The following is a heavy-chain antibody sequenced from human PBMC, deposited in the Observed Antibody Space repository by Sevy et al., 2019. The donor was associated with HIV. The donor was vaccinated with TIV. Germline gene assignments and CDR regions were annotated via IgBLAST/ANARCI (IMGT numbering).Heavy chain of an antibody. Sequence: GGSLRLSCAASGFTFSNYWMSWVRQAPGKGLEWVANIKRDGSEKYYVASVKGLFTISRDNAKTSLYLQMKSLRVEDTAMYYCARDCSSANCLWGMDVWGQGTMVTVSS. CDR1: GFTFSNYW. J-gene: IGHJ6*02. CDR3: ARDCSSANCLWGMDV. D-gene: IGHD2-2*01. CDR2: IKRDGSEK. V-gene: IGHV3-7*03.